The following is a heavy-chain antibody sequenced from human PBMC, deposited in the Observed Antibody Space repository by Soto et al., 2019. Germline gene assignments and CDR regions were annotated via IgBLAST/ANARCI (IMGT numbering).Heavy chain of an antibody. CDR3: ARDAYDILTGYYSRYYYYGMDV. Sequence: QVQLVQSGAEVKKPGSSVKVSCKASGGTFSSYAISWVRQAPGQGLEWMGGIIPIFGTANSAQKFQGRVTITADESTSTAYMELSSLRSEDTAVYYCARDAYDILTGYYSRYYYYGMDVWGQGTTVTVSS. V-gene: IGHV1-69*01. CDR2: IIPIFGTA. D-gene: IGHD3-9*01. J-gene: IGHJ6*02. CDR1: GGTFSSYA.